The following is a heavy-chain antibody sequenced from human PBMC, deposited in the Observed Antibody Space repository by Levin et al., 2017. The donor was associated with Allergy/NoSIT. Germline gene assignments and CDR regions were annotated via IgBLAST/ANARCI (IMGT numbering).Heavy chain of an antibody. CDR2: ISAYNGNT. Sequence: GESLKISCKASGYTFTSYGISWVRQAPGQGLEWMGWISAYNGNTNYAQKLQGRVTMTTDTSTSTAYMELRSLRSDDTAVYYCHLGESSSSGYYFDYWGQGTLVTVSS. CDR3: HLGESSSSGYYFDY. CDR1: GYTFTSYG. V-gene: IGHV1-18*01. D-gene: IGHD6-6*01. J-gene: IGHJ4*02.